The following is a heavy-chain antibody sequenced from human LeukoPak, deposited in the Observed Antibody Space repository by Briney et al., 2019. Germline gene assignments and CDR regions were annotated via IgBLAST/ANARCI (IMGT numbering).Heavy chain of an antibody. CDR1: GYTFTSYG. D-gene: IGHD2-15*01. Sequence: GASVKVSCKASGYTFTSYGISWVRQAPGQGLEWMGWISAYNGNTNYAQKLQGRVTMTTDTSTSTAYMELRSLTSDDTAVYYCARGGSDCSGGNCPYSWFDPWGQGTLVTVSS. CDR2: ISAYNGNT. V-gene: IGHV1-18*01. J-gene: IGHJ5*02. CDR3: ARGGSDCSGGNCPYSWFDP.